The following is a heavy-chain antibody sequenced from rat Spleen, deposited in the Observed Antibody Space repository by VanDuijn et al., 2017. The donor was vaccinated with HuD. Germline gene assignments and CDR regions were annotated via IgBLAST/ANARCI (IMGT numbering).Heavy chain of an antibody. CDR1: GYSITSNY. D-gene: IGHD1-2*01. Sequence: EVQLQESGPGLVKPSQSLSLTCSVTGYSITSNYWGWIRKFPGNKMEWIGHISYSGSTSYNPSLKSRISITRDTSKNQFFLQLNSVTTEDTATYYCARYRRWAIAAISHFDYWGQGVMVTVSS. CDR3: ARYRRWAIAAISHFDY. CDR2: ISYSGST. V-gene: IGHV3-1*01. J-gene: IGHJ2*01.